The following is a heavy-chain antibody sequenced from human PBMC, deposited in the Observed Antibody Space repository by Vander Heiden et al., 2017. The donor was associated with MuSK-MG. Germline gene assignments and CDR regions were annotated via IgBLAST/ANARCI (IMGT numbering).Heavy chain of an antibody. CDR1: GFTFSSYS. J-gene: IGHJ4*02. CDR3: ARGDEWELLVDY. CDR2: ISSSSSYI. Sequence: EVQLVESGGGLVKPGGSLRLSCAASGFTFSSYSMNWVRQAPGKGLEWVSSISSSSSYIYYADSVKGRFTISRDNAKNSLYLQMNSLRAEDTAVYYCARGDEWELLVDYWGQGTLVTVSS. D-gene: IGHD1-26*01. V-gene: IGHV3-21*01.